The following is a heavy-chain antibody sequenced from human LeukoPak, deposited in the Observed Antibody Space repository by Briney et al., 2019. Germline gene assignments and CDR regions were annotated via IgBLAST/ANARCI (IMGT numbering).Heavy chain of an antibody. CDR1: GGSISSYY. J-gene: IGHJ4*02. D-gene: IGHD6-19*01. V-gene: IGHV4-59*12. CDR3: ARGRSSGWDY. Sequence: SETLSLTSTVSGGSISSYYWSWIRQPPGKGLEWIGYIYYSGSTNYNPSLKSRVTISVDTSKNQFSLKLSSVTAADTAVYYCARGRSSGWDYWGQGTLVTVSS. CDR2: IYYSGST.